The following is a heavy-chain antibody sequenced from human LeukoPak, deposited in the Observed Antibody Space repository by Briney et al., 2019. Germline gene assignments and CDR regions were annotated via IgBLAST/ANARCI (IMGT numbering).Heavy chain of an antibody. J-gene: IGHJ3*02. CDR2: INSDNGNT. CDR1: GYTLTSYA. D-gene: IGHD1-26*01. Sequence: ASVKVSCKASGYTLTSYAIHWVRQAPGQSLEWMGWINSDNGNTKYSPKFQGRVTITRDTSASTDYMELSSLRSEDTAVYYCASRGRGFDPWEHAFDIWGQGTMVTVSS. CDR3: ASRGRGFDPWEHAFDI. V-gene: IGHV1-3*01.